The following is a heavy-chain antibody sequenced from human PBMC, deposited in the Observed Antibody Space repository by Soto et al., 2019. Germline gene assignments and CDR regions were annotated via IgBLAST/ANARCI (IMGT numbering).Heavy chain of an antibody. Sequence: PGGSLRLSCAASGFTFSSYGMHWVRQAPGKGLEGVAVISYDGSKKYYADSVKGRFTMSRDNAKNTLYLQMNSLRAEDTAVYYCAKDAAAGNLEVDYYYGMDVWGQGTTVTVSS. J-gene: IGHJ6*02. V-gene: IGHV3-30*18. D-gene: IGHD6-13*01. CDR1: GFTFSSYG. CDR2: ISYDGSKK. CDR3: AKDAAAGNLEVDYYYGMDV.